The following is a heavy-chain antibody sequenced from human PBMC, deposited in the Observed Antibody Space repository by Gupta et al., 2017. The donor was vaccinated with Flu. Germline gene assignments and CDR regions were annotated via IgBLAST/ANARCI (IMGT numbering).Heavy chain of an antibody. CDR3: AKDQGMVRGVTSYFDY. J-gene: IGHJ4*02. CDR1: GFTFSSYA. CDR2: ISGSGGST. Sequence: EVQLLESGGGLVQPGGSLRLSCAASGFTFSSYAMSWVRQAPGKGLEWVSAISGSGGSTYYADSVKGRFTISRDNSKNTLYLQMNSLRAEDTAVYYCAKDQGMVRGVTSYFDYWGQGTLVTVSS. V-gene: IGHV3-23*01. D-gene: IGHD3-10*01.